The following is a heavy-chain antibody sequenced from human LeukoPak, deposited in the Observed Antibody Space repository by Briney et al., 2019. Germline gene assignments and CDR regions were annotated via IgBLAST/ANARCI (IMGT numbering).Heavy chain of an antibody. CDR1: AYTFTNYG. V-gene: IGHV1-18*01. J-gene: IGHJ4*02. D-gene: IGHD3-16*02. Sequence: GASVKVSCKNSAYTFTNYGINWVRQAPGQGLEWMGGISAFNGHANYAQKFQGRVTMTTDTSTSTAYMELRSLRSDDTAVYFCARFILTFVGVVALYFDSWGQGTLVTVSS. CDR2: ISAFNGHA. CDR3: ARFILTFVGVVALYFDS.